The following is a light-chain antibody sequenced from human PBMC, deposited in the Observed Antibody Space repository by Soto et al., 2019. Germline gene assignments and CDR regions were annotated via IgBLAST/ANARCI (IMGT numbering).Light chain of an antibody. J-gene: IGKJ1*01. CDR3: QHYNSFSRT. Sequence: DIQVTQSPSTLSASVVDRVAITCRASDNIAPWVAWYQQKPGKAPKLLIYKAANLADEVPSRFAGSGSGTDFTLTITRLQPDDFATYYCQHYNSFSRTSGQGTKADI. V-gene: IGKV1-5*03. CDR1: DNIAPW. CDR2: KAA.